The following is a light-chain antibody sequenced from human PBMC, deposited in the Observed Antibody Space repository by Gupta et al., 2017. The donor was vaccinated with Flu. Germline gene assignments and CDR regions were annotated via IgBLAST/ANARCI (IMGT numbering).Light chain of an antibody. V-gene: IGLV2-14*01. CDR3: SSFTRTSTWM. CDR2: EVS. J-gene: IGLJ3*02. CDR1: SSDIGSYDS. Sequence: QPALTQPASVSGSPGPSITISCSGTSSDIGSYDSVSWYQQHPGKAPKLMIYEVSNRPSGVSSRFSASKSGNTASLTISGLQAEDEADYYCSSFTRTSTWMFGGGTKLTVL.